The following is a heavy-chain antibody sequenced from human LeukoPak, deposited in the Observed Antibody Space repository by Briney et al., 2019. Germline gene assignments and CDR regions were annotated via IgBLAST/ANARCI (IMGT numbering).Heavy chain of an antibody. V-gene: IGHV3-23*01. CDR1: GYTFSNYA. J-gene: IGHJ4*02. Sequence: PGGSLRLSCAAPGYTFSNYAMTWVRQAPGKGLEWVSGISGGGGGTYYAESVKGRFTISRDNSKSTLFLQISSLTAEDTAIYYCVKAGRHGNSDFYYFDYWGQGTLVTVSS. CDR3: VKAGRHGNSDFYYFDY. D-gene: IGHD4-23*01. CDR2: ISGGGGGT.